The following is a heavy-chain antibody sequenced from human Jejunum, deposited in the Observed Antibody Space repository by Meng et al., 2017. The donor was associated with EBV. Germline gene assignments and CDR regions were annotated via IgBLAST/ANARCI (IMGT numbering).Heavy chain of an antibody. V-gene: IGHV4-4*02. J-gene: IGHJ4*02. D-gene: IGHD3-22*01. CDR3: AGNGYYALEY. CDR1: GGSISDNDW. CDR2: IYHGGGT. Sequence: QVQLQESGPSLEKPSGTLSLTCVVSGGSISDNDWWSWVRQPPGKGLEWLGEIYHGGGTNYNPSLESRVTISVDKSKNQFSLKLNSVTVADTAVYYCAGNGYYALEYWGPGILVTRLL.